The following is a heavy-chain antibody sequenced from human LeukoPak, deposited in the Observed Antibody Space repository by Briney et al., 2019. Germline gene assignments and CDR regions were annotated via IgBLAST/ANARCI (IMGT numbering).Heavy chain of an antibody. Sequence: ASVKVSCKASGGTFSSYAISWVRQAPGQGLEWMGGIIPIFGTASYAQKFQGRVTITTDESTSTAYMELSSLRSEDTAVYYCARDLGGIAARRGYYYYYMDVWGKGTTVTVSS. V-gene: IGHV1-69*05. CDR1: GGTFSSYA. CDR2: IIPIFGTA. CDR3: ARDLGGIAARRGYYYYYMDV. J-gene: IGHJ6*03. D-gene: IGHD6-6*01.